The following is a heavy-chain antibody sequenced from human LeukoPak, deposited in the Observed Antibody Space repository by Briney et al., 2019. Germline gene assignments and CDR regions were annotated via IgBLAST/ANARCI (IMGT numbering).Heavy chain of an antibody. CDR3: ARLPQTYGGNLEVDY. D-gene: IGHD4-23*01. CDR1: GGSISSSSYY. CDR2: IYYSGST. Sequence: SETLSLTCTVSGGSISSSSYYWGWIRQTPGKGLEWIGSIYYSGSTYYNPSLKSRVTISVDTSKNQFSLKLSSVTAADTAVYYCARLPQTYGGNLEVDYWGQGTLVTVSS. V-gene: IGHV4-39*01. J-gene: IGHJ4*02.